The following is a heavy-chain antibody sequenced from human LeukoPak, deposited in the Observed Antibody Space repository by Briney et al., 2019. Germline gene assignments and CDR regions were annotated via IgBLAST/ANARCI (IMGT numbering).Heavy chain of an antibody. CDR2: TYHSGNT. CDR1: GGSITSNTYY. Sequence: SETLSLTCTVSGGSITSNTYYWGWIRQPPGKGLEWLGHTYHSGNTYYKSSLKSRVNISADTSRNQFSLKLSSVTAADTAVYYCARLSAAIPRWFALWGQGTLVTVSA. D-gene: IGHD2-2*02. CDR3: ARLSAAIPRWFAL. V-gene: IGHV4-39*01. J-gene: IGHJ5*02.